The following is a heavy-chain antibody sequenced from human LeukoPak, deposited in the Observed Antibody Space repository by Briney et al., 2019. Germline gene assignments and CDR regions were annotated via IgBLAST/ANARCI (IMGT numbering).Heavy chain of an antibody. J-gene: IGHJ4*02. CDR1: GFTFSSYA. CDR2: ISYDGSNK. Sequence: GGSLRLSCAASGFTFSSYAMHWVRQAPGKGLEWVAVISYDGSNKYYADSVKGRFTISRDNSKNTLYLQMNSLRAEDTAVYYCAKGATYYDFWSGFQDYWGQGTLVTVSS. V-gene: IGHV3-30*04. CDR3: AKGATYYDFWSGFQDY. D-gene: IGHD3-3*01.